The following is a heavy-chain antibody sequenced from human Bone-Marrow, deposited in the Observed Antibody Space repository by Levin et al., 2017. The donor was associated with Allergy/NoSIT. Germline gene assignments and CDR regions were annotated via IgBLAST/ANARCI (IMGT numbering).Heavy chain of an antibody. CDR3: ATAVLGPGGDY. CDR1: GFTFSNAW. V-gene: IGHV3-15*01. Sequence: AGGSLRLSCAASGFTFSNAWMTWVRQAPGKGLEWVGHIKKKTDGGTPDYAEPVKGRFTISRDDSESTLHLQMNSLKTEDTAVYYCATAVLGPGGDYWGQGTLVTVSS. D-gene: IGHD2-8*02. CDR2: IKKKTDGGTP. J-gene: IGHJ4*02.